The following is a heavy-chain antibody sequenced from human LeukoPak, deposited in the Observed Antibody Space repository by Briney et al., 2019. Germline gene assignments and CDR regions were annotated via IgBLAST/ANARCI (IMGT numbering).Heavy chain of an antibody. V-gene: IGHV3-53*01. D-gene: IGHD5-18*01. CDR1: GFTVSSNY. Sequence: GGSLRLSCAVSGFTVSSNYMSWVRQAPGKGLEWVSIIHRGGTTYYADSVKGRFTVSRDNSKNTLYLQMNSLRAEDTAVYYCARGGYHESGAFDIWGQGTTVTVSS. CDR3: ARGGYHESGAFDI. CDR2: IHRGGTT. J-gene: IGHJ3*02.